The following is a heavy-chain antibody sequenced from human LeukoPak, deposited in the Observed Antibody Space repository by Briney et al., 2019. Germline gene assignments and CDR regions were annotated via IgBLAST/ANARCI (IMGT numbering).Heavy chain of an antibody. CDR1: GFPFSSYV. V-gene: IGHV3-23*01. Sequence: GGSLRLSCAASGFPFSSYVMRWVRQGPGKGLQWVSAISGSGDSTDYADSVKGRFTISRDNSKNILFLQMSSLRADDTAIYYCARQVGFCSDSTCYFDYWGQGALVTASS. CDR2: ISGSGDST. J-gene: IGHJ4*02. D-gene: IGHD3-22*01. CDR3: ARQVGFCSDSTCYFDY.